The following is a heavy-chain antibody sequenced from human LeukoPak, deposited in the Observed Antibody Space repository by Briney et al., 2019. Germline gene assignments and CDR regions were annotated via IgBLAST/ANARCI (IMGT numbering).Heavy chain of an antibody. CDR2: IYSGGST. V-gene: IGHV3-53*01. Sequence: SGGSLRLSCAASGFTVSSNYMTWVRQAPGKGLEWVSVIYSGGSTYYADSMKGRFTISRDNSKNTLYLQMNSLRAEDTAVYYCARGVHSSGYYRYFDYWGQGTLVTVSS. D-gene: IGHD3-22*01. CDR1: GFTVSSNY. CDR3: ARGVHSSGYYRYFDY. J-gene: IGHJ4*02.